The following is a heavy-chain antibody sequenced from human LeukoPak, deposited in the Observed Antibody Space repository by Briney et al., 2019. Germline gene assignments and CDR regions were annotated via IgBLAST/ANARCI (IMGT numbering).Heavy chain of an antibody. V-gene: IGHV1-18*01. CDR2: ISAYNGNT. J-gene: IGHJ4*02. CDR1: GYTFTSYG. D-gene: IGHD6-13*01. CDR3: ARESGQLVRAYYFDY. Sequence: ASVKVSCKASGYTFTSYGISWVRQAPGQELEWMGWISAYNGNTNYAQKLQGRVTMTTDTSTSTAYMELRSLRSDDTAVYYCARESGQLVRAYYFDYWGQGTLVTVSS.